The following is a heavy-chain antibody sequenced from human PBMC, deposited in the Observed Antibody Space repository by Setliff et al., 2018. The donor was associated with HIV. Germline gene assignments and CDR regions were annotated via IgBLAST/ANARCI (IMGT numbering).Heavy chain of an antibody. CDR2: IYYSGST. D-gene: IGHD3-22*01. J-gene: IGHJ1*01. CDR1: GGSISSHY. CDR3: ASTYYYDSLHFHH. V-gene: IGHV4-59*11. Sequence: NPSETLSLTCTVSGGSISSHYWSWIRQPPGKGLEWIGYIYYSGSTNYNPSLKSRVTISVDTSKNQFSLKLSSVTAADTAVYYCASTYYYDSLHFHHWGQGTLVTVSS.